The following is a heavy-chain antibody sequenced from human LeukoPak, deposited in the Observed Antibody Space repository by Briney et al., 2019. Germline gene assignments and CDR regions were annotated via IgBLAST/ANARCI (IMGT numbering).Heavy chain of an antibody. V-gene: IGHV4-59*01. D-gene: IGHD3-10*01. CDR1: GGSISNYY. J-gene: IGHJ4*02. Sequence: KPSETLSLTYTVSGGSISNYYWSWIRQPPGKGLEWIGYIYYSGSTNYNPSLKSRVTISVDTSKNQFSLKLSSVTAADTAVYYCARSPMVRGVTTFDYWGQGTLVTVSS. CDR3: ARSPMVRGVTTFDY. CDR2: IYYSGST.